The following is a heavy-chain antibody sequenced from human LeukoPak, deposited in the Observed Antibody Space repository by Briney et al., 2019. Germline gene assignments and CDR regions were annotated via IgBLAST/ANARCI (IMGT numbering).Heavy chain of an antibody. CDR3: ARDTPFCTDGVCLNWFDP. V-gene: IGHV4-59*01. D-gene: IGHD2-8*01. CDR2: IYYSGTT. CDR1: GGSINSYY. Sequence: SETLSLTCIVSGGSINSYYWSWIRQPPGKGLEWIGYIYYSGTTNYNPSLKSRVTISVDMSKNQFSLMLSSVTVADTAVYYCARDTPFCTDGVCLNWFDPWGQGTLVTVSS. J-gene: IGHJ5*02.